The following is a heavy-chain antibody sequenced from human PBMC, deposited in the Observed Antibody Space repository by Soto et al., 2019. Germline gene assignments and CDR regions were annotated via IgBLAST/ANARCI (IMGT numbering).Heavy chain of an antibody. J-gene: IGHJ5*02. V-gene: IGHV1-69*01. CDR1: GGTFSSYA. D-gene: IGHD6-19*01. CDR2: IIPIFGTA. CDR3: ARGPHIAVAPTHAWFDP. Sequence: QVQLVQSGAEVKKPGSSVKVSCKASGGTFSSYAISWVRQAPGQGLEWMGGIIPIFGTANYAQKFQGRVTITADEATSTAYMELSSLRSEDTAVYYCARGPHIAVAPTHAWFDPWGQGTLVTVSS.